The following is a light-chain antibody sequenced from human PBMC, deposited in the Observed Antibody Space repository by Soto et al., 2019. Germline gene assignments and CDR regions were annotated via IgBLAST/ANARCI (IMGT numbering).Light chain of an antibody. Sequence: DIKMYQSPSSLSASVGDRVTITCRASQSIGRFLNWHQQKPGKAPYLLISDVSSLERGVPSRFSGSGSGTEFTLTISSMQPDDFATFYCQQYNGHSRTFGQGTKVDI. J-gene: IGKJ1*01. CDR3: QQYNGHSRT. CDR2: DVS. V-gene: IGKV1-5*01. CDR1: QSIGRF.